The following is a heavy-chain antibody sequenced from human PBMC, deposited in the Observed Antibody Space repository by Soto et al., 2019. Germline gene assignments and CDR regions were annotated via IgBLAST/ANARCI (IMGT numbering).Heavy chain of an antibody. Sequence: QVQLVQSGAEVKKPGASVKVSCKASGYTFTSYGISWVRQAPGQGLDYMGWISAYHGNTNYAQNRQGRVTMTTATSTSTAYMELRSLRSDDKAVYYCARGRRNTAEAYWGQGTLVTVSS. CDR1: GYTFTSYG. J-gene: IGHJ4*02. CDR2: ISAYHGNT. CDR3: ARGRRNTAEAY. D-gene: IGHD5-18*01. V-gene: IGHV1-18*01.